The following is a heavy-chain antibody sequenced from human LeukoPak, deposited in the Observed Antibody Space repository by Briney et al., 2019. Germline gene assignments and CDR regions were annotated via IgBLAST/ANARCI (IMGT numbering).Heavy chain of an antibody. CDR1: GFIFSSYG. V-gene: IGHV3-33*01. Sequence: GRSLRLSCAASGFIFSSYGMHWVRQAPGKGLEWVAVIWYDGSNKYYADSVKGRFTISRDNSKNALYLQMNSLRAEDTAVYYSARGGYSSSWYNWFDPWGQGTLVTVSS. CDR3: ARGGYSSSWYNWFDP. J-gene: IGHJ5*02. CDR2: IWYDGSNK. D-gene: IGHD6-13*01.